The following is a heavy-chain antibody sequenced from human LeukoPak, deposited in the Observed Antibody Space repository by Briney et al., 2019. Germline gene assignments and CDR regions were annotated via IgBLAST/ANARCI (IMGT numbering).Heavy chain of an antibody. CDR2: ISSISHAI. J-gene: IGHJ3*02. CDR3: AKDGYCTSSSCYIDAFDI. Sequence: GGSLRLSCAGSGFTFSDYYMSWFRQAPGKGLEGVSYISSISHAIYYADSVKGRFTISRDNAKNLLYLEMNSLRAEDTAVYYCAKDGYCTSSSCYIDAFDIWGQGTMVTVSS. D-gene: IGHD2-2*01. V-gene: IGHV3-11*04. CDR1: GFTFSDYY.